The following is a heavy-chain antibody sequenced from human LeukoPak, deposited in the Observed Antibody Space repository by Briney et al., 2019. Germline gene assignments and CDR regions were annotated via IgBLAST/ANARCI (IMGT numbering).Heavy chain of an antibody. D-gene: IGHD5-24*01. CDR1: GGSISSYY. J-gene: IGHJ4*02. V-gene: IGHV4-59*01. Sequence: SETLSLTCTVSGGSISSYYWSWIRQPPGKGLEWIRYIYYSGSTNYNPSLKSRVTISVDTSKNQFSLKLSSVTAADTAVYYCARVREMATLALDYWGQGTLVTVSS. CDR3: ARVREMATLALDY. CDR2: IYYSGST.